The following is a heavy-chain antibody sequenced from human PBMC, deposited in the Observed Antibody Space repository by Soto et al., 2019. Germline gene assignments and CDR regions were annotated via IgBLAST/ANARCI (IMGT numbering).Heavy chain of an antibody. CDR3: AGLLDLYSWFDP. J-gene: IGHJ5*02. D-gene: IGHD1-1*01. CDR2: VSYSGYT. V-gene: IGHV4-39*01. Sequence: QLQLQESGPGLVKASETLSLTCLVSGDSISSSTYYWGWIRQPPGKGLEWIGSVSYSGYTYYNPSLKSRVIVSLDTSKNHCSLQLNSVTAADTAMYYCAGLLDLYSWFDPWGQGTLVTVSS. CDR1: GDSISSSTYY.